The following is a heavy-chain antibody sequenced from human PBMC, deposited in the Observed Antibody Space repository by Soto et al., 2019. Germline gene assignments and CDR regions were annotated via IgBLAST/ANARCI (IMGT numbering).Heavy chain of an antibody. CDR3: AKGLGCSSSSWFDP. V-gene: IGHV3-11*01. CDR2: ISTSGDTI. Sequence: QVKLVESGGGLVKPGGSLRLSCAASGFIFRDYFMSWFRQAPGKGLEWLSYISTSGDTIEYTDSVQGRFTMSRDNARNLVYLQMNSLRVDDTAVYYCAKGLGCSSSSWFDPWGQGTLVTVSS. J-gene: IGHJ5*02. CDR1: GFIFRDYF. D-gene: IGHD6-6*01.